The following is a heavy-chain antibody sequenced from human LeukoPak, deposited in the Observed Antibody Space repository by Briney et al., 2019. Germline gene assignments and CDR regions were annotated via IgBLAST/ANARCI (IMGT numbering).Heavy chain of an antibody. D-gene: IGHD4-23*01. CDR1: GFTFSSYA. V-gene: IGHV3-23*01. CDR2: ISGSGGST. Sequence: GGSLRLSCAASGFTFSSYAMSWVRQAPGKGLEWVSAISGSGGSTYYADSVKGRFTISRDNSKNTLYLQMNSLRAEDTAVYYCAKEAGYGGNPEGAFDIWGQGTMVTVSS. CDR3: AKEAGYGGNPEGAFDI. J-gene: IGHJ3*02.